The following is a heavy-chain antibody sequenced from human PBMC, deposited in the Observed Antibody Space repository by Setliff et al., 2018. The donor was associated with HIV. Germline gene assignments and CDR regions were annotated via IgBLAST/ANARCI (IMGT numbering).Heavy chain of an antibody. D-gene: IGHD3-16*01. CDR2: INPSGGRT. CDR3: ARGGEGLAN. CDR1: GYTFTRYY. J-gene: IGHJ4*02. Sequence: ASVKVSCKASGYTFTRYYMHWVRQAPGQGLEWMGLINPSGGRTTYAQNFQGRVTMTRDTSTNTVYMELSSLTSEDTAVYYCARGGEGLANWGQGTLVTVSS. V-gene: IGHV1-46*03.